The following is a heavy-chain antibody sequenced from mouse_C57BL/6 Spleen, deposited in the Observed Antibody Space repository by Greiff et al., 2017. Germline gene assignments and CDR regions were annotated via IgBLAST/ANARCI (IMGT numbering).Heavy chain of an antibody. D-gene: IGHD4-1*01. Sequence: QVQLQQPGAELVKPGASVTLSCKASGYTFTSYWMHWVKQRPGQGLEWIGMIHPNSGSTNYNEKFKSKATLTVDKSSSTAYMQLSSLTSEDSAVYYCARDWDGAMDYWGQGTSVTVSS. J-gene: IGHJ4*01. CDR1: GYTFTSYW. CDR3: ARDWDGAMDY. CDR2: IHPNSGST. V-gene: IGHV1-64*01.